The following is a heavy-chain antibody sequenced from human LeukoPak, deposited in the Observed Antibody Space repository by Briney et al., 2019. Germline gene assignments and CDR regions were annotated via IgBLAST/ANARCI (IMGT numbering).Heavy chain of an antibody. V-gene: IGHV1-69*13. CDR3: ARDHLNYGDYLDAFDI. CDR2: IIPIFGTA. D-gene: IGHD4-17*01. J-gene: IGHJ3*02. CDR1: GGTFISYA. Sequence: SVKVSCKASGGTFISYAISWVRQAPGLGLEWMGGIIPIFGTANYAQKFQGRVTITADESTSTAYMELSSLRSEDTAVYYCARDHLNYGDYLDAFDIWGQGTMVTVSS.